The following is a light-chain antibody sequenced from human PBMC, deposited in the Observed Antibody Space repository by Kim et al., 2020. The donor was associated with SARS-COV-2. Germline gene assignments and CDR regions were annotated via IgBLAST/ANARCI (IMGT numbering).Light chain of an antibody. Sequence: AYVCDRVTIPCRASQGISKYLDWYQQKPEKVPKLLIYAASALQSGVPSRFSGSGSGTEFTLTISSLQPEDVATYYCQKYNSAPRTFGEETKMDIK. V-gene: IGKV1-27*01. CDR1: QGISKY. CDR3: QKYNSAPRT. CDR2: AAS. J-gene: IGKJ1*01.